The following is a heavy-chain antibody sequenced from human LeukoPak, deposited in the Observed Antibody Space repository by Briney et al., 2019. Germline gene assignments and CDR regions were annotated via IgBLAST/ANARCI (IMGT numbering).Heavy chain of an antibody. CDR2: IYYSGIT. CDR3: ASPLGYCSSTNCYGDY. J-gene: IGHJ4*02. D-gene: IGHD2-2*01. V-gene: IGHV4-39*01. Sequence: SETLSLTCTVSGGSISSSSYYWGWIRLPPGKGLEWLGRIYYSGITYYNPSLESRVTILVDTSKNQFSLKLSSVTAADTAVYYCASPLGYCSSTNCYGDYWGQGTLVTVSS. CDR1: GGSISSSSYY.